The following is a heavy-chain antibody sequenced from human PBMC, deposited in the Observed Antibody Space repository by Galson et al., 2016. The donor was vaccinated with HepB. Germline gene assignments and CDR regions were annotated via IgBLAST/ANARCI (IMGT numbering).Heavy chain of an antibody. J-gene: IGHJ4*02. CDR2: INHSRST. CDR3: ATGAYDFWSGYYYYFDY. V-gene: IGHV4-34*01. Sequence: SETLSLTCAVYGGSFSGYYWSWIRQPPGKGLEWIGEINHSRSTNYNPSLKSRVTISVDTSKSQFSLKLSSVTAADTAVYYCATGAYDFWSGYYYYFDYWGQGTLVTVSS. CDR1: GGSFSGYY. D-gene: IGHD3-3*01.